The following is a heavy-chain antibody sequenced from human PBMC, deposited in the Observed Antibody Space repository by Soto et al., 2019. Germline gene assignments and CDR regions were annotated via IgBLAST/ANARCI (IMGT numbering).Heavy chain of an antibody. CDR1: AFTFSSYA. V-gene: IGHV3-23*01. Sequence: GGSLRLSCAASAFTFSSYAMSWLRQAPGKGLEWVSGISGSGGNTYYADSVKGRFTISRDNSKNTLYLQMNSLRAEDTAVYYCAKDLFGNYADYFDYWAQGTLVTVSS. CDR3: AKDLFGNYADYFDY. CDR2: ISGSGGNT. J-gene: IGHJ4*02. D-gene: IGHD1-7*01.